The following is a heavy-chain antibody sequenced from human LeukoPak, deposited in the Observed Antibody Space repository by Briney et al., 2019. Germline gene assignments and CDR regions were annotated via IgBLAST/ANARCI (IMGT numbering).Heavy chain of an antibody. Sequence: GGSLRLSCADSGFTFSSYEMNWVRQAPGKGLERVSYMSSSGSTIYYADSVKGRFTFSRDNAKNSLYLQMNSLRAEDTAVYYCARDLARVVVSALDVWGKGTTVTVSS. CDR3: ARDLARVVVSALDV. D-gene: IGHD3-22*01. V-gene: IGHV3-48*03. J-gene: IGHJ6*04. CDR2: MSSSGSTI. CDR1: GFTFSSYE.